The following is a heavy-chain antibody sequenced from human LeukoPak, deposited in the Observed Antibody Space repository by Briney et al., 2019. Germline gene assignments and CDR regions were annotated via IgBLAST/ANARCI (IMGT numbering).Heavy chain of an antibody. V-gene: IGHV1-18*01. D-gene: IGHD2-2*01. CDR2: ISAYNGNT. CDR1: GYTFTSYG. Sequence: ASVKVSCKASGYTFTSYGISWVRQAPGQGLEWMGWISAYNGNTNYAQKLQGRVTMTTDTSTSTAYLELRSLRSDDTAVYYCARNYGSSTSYYYYVDVWGKGTTVTVSS. CDR3: ARNYGSSTSYYYYVDV. J-gene: IGHJ6*03.